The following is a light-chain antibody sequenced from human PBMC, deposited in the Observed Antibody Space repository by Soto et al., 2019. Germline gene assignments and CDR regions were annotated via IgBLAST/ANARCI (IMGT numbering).Light chain of an antibody. Sequence: QSVLTQPPSVSGAPGQRVTISCTGSSSNIGAGYDVRWNQQLPGTAPKLLIYDNSNRPSGVHDRSSGSKSGTSASLAITGLQAEDEADYYCESYDSTLSVVFGRGTKLTVL. CDR1: SSNIGAGYD. J-gene: IGLJ2*01. CDR3: ESYDSTLSVV. CDR2: DNS. V-gene: IGLV1-40*01.